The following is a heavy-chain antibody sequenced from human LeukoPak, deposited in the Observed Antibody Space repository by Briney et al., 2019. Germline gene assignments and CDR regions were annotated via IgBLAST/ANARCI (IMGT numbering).Heavy chain of an antibody. J-gene: IGHJ4*02. CDR3: ARGGYSRGQGSPFDY. CDR2: IDTKTGRP. D-gene: IGHD6-25*01. CDR1: GYTFTNYP. Sequence: ASVKVSCKASGYTFTNYPMIWVRQAPGQGLEWMGWIDTKTGRPTYAQGLTGLFVFSLDTSVSTTYLRISNLQAHDTAMFYCARGGYSRGQGSPFDYWGQGTLVTVSS. V-gene: IGHV7-4-1*02.